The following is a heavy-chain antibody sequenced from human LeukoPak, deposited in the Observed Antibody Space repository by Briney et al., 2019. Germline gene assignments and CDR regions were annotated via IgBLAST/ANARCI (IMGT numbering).Heavy chain of an antibody. J-gene: IGHJ6*03. V-gene: IGHV4-59*01. CDR1: GGSISSYY. Sequence: SETLSLTCTVSGGSISSYYWSWIRQPPGKGLEWIGYIYYSGSTNYNPSLKSRVTISVDTSKNQFSLKLSSVTAADTAVYYCARAANYGPDYYYYYYMDVWGKGTTVTVSS. CDR2: IYYSGST. CDR3: ARAANYGPDYYYYYYMDV. D-gene: IGHD1-7*01.